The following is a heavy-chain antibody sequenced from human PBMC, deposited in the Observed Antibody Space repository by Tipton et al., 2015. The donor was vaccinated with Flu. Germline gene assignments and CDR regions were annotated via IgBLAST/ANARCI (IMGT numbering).Heavy chain of an antibody. J-gene: IGHJ3*02. CDR2: IYYSGTT. V-gene: IGHV4-31*02. CDR1: GASISSGGYY. CDR3: ARDGRPYRDTTGCHSPHVFDI. Sequence: GASISSGGYYWTWIRQLPGKGLEWIGHIYYSGTTLYNPSLKSRLTISIDTSKNQFSLNLNSMTVADTAVYFCARDGRPYRDTTGCHSPHVFDIWGQGTMVTVSS. D-gene: IGHD2-2*02.